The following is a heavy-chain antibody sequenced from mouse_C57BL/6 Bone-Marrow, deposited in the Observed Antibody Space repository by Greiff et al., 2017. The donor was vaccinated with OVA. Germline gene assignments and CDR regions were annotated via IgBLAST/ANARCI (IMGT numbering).Heavy chain of an antibody. CDR2: INPYNGGT. CDR3: TREPTRDF. CDR1: GYTFTDYY. Sequence: SGPVLVKPGASVKMSCKASGYTFTDYYMNWVKQSHGKSLEWIGVINPYNGGTSYNQKFKGKATFTVDKSSSTAYMELNSLTSEHSAVYYCTREPTRDFWGQGTTLTVSS. J-gene: IGHJ2*01. D-gene: IGHD3-1*01. V-gene: IGHV1-19*01.